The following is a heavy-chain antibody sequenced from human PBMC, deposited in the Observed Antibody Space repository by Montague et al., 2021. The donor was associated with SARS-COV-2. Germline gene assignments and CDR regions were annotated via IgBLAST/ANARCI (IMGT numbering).Heavy chain of an antibody. CDR2: INYSGST. D-gene: IGHD6-13*01. CDR3: ARAPIYRSSWYAYFDY. J-gene: IGHJ4*02. Sequence: SETLSLTCTVSGDSMNNYYWSWIRQPPGKGLEWIGYINYSGSTHYNPSPQSRVTLSKDTSKNQFSLRLTSVTAADTAMYFCARAPIYRSSWYAYFDYWGQGTLGTGSS. V-gene: IGHV4-59*01. CDR1: GDSMNNYY.